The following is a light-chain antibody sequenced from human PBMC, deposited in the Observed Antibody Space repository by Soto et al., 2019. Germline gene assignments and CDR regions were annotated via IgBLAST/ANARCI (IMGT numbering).Light chain of an antibody. CDR3: SSYAGSNNLV. Sequence: QSALTQPPSASGSPGQSVTIFCTGTSSDVGDYNYVSWFQQHPGKAPKLMIYEVTKRPSGVPDRFSGSKSGNTASLTVSGLQVDDGADYYCSSYAGSNNLVFGGGTKLTVL. V-gene: IGLV2-8*01. CDR2: EVT. J-gene: IGLJ2*01. CDR1: SSDVGDYNY.